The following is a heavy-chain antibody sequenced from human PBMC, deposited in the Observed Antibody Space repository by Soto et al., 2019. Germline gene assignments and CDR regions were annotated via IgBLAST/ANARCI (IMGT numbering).Heavy chain of an antibody. CDR3: AKEYYGSGSYSY. Sequence: PVGSVRLSCAASGFTFSSYAMSWVRQAPGKGLEWVSAISGSGGSTYYADSVKGRFTISRDNSKNTLYLQMNSLRAEDTAVYYCAKEYYGSGSYSYWGQGTLVTVSS. D-gene: IGHD3-10*01. J-gene: IGHJ4*02. V-gene: IGHV3-23*01. CDR2: ISGSGGST. CDR1: GFTFSSYA.